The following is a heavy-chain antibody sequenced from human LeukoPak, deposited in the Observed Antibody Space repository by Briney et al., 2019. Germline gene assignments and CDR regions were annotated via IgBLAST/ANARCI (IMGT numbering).Heavy chain of an antibody. D-gene: IGHD6-13*01. CDR2: ISYDGSNK. CDR1: GFTFSSYG. V-gene: IGHV3-30*18. CDR3: AKDGIAAAGTLDY. J-gene: IGHJ4*02. Sequence: PGGSLRLSCAASGFTFSSYGMHWVRQAPGKGLEWVAVISYDGSNKYYADSVKGRFTISRDNSKNTLYLQMNSLRAEDTAVYYCAKDGIAAAGTLDYWGQGTLVTVSS.